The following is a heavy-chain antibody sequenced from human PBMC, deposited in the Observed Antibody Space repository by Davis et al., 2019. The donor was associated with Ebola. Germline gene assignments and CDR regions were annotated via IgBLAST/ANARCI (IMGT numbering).Heavy chain of an antibody. D-gene: IGHD6-19*01. CDR3: VRDGWGSLFDY. V-gene: IGHV3-53*01. CDR1: GFSVSSPY. J-gene: IGHJ4*02. Sequence: GESLKISCAASGFSVSSPYMTWVRQAPGKGLEWLAVIYSGGDSYYADSVQGRFTISRDTSQNTLYLQMNSLRVEDTAVYYCVRDGWGSLFDYWGQGTLVTVSS. CDR2: IYSGGDS.